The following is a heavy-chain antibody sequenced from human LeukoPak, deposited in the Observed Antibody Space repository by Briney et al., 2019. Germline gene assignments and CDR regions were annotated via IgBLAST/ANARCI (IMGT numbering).Heavy chain of an antibody. Sequence: PGGSLRLSCAVSGLTFSISGIHWVRQAPGKGLEWVSAISGSGGSTYYADSVKGRFTISRDNSKNTLYLQMNSLRAEDTAVYYCAKNGGYELTDFDYWGQGTLVTVSS. V-gene: IGHV3-23*01. J-gene: IGHJ4*02. CDR1: GLTFSISG. CDR3: AKNGGYELTDFDY. CDR2: ISGSGGST. D-gene: IGHD5-12*01.